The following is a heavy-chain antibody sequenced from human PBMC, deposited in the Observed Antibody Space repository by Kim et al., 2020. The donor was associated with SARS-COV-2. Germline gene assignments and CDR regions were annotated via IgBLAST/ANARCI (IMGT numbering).Heavy chain of an antibody. J-gene: IGHJ1*01. V-gene: IGHV3-43*02. CDR2: ISGDGGST. CDR1: GFTFDDYA. Sequence: GGSLRLSCAASGFTFDDYAMHWVRQAPGKGLEWVSLISGDGGSTYYADSVKGRFTISRDNSKNSLYLQMNSLRTEDTALYYCAKDPRYYYDSSGYYYRHSEYFQHWGQGTLVTVSS. D-gene: IGHD3-22*01. CDR3: AKDPRYYYDSSGYYYRHSEYFQH.